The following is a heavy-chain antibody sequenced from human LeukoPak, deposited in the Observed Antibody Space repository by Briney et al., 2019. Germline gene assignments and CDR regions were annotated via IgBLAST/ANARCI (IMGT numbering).Heavy chain of an antibody. J-gene: IGHJ4*02. D-gene: IGHD6-13*01. CDR2: IIPIFGTA. CDR3: ARTRSSSRSWYGQFDY. CDR1: GGTFSSYA. V-gene: IGHV1-69*06. Sequence: SVKVSCKASGGTFSSYAISWVRQAPGQGLEWMGGIIPIFGTANYAQKFQGRVTITADKSTSTAYMELSSLRSEDTAVYYCARTRSSSRSWYGQFDYWGQGTLVTVSS.